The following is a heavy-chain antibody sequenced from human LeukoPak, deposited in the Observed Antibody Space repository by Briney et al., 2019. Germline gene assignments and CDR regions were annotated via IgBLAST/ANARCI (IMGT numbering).Heavy chain of an antibody. CDR3: ARASAIAVAAT. Sequence: TSETLSLTCTVSGGSISNYYWSWIRQSAGQGLEWIGRIYSSGTTNYNPSLKSRVTISVDKSKNQFSLKLSSVTAADTAVYYCARASAIAVAATWGQGTLVTVSS. J-gene: IGHJ4*02. CDR2: IYSSGTT. CDR1: GGSISNYY. V-gene: IGHV4-4*07. D-gene: IGHD6-19*01.